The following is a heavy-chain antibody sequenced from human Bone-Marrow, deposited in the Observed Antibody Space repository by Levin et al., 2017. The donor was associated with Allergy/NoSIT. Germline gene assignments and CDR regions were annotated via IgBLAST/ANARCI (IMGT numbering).Heavy chain of an antibody. Sequence: QAGGSLRLSCAVSGFSFSSHGMSWVRQAPGKGLEWVSSISANSDYTYYADSVKGRFSVSRDNSKNTLYLQMNSLRAEDTAVYYCAKIGVIGLWYFDLWGRGTLVTVSS. D-gene: IGHD2-21*01. J-gene: IGHJ2*01. CDR1: GFSFSSHG. CDR3: AKIGVIGLWYFDL. V-gene: IGHV3-23*01. CDR2: ISANSDYT.